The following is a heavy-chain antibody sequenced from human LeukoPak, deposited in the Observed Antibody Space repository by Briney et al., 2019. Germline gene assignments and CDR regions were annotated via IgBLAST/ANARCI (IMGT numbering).Heavy chain of an antibody. CDR3: ARGDCYDSSGYYYH. CDR1: GGSICSGDYY. V-gene: IGHV4-30-4*08. D-gene: IGHD3-22*01. J-gene: IGHJ5*02. Sequence: PSETLSLTCTVSGGSICSGDYYLSWIRQPPGNGLEWIGFIYYIGCTSYNASLKSRVTISLETSKHYFSLELTSVTAADPPMYYCARGDCYDSSGYYYHWGERTLVTVS. CDR2: IYYIGCT.